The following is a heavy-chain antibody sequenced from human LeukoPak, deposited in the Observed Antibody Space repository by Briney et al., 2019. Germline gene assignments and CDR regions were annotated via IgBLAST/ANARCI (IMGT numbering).Heavy chain of an antibody. J-gene: IGHJ3*02. CDR2: IYHSGST. D-gene: IGHD1-26*01. Sequence: SETLSLTCAVSGGSISSSNWWSWVRQPPGKGLEWIGEIYHSGSTNYNPSLKSRVTISVDKSKNQFSLKLSSVTAADTAVYYCARDRLVGATPVVAFDIWGQGTMVTVSS. CDR3: ARDRLVGATPVVAFDI. V-gene: IGHV4-4*02. CDR1: GGSISSSNW.